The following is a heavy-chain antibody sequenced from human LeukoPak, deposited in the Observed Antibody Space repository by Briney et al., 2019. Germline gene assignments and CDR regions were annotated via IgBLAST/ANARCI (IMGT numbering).Heavy chain of an antibody. CDR2: IRGGGAGT. Sequence: PGGSLRLSCAASGFTFSSYAMNWVRQAPGKGLEWVSFIRGGGAGTRYADPVKGRFTISRDNSKNTLYLQMNSLRVEDTATYYCARCSGSYYIVAFAMWGQGTGVICSS. V-gene: IGHV3-23*01. CDR3: ARCSGSYYIVAFAM. CDR1: GFTFSSYA. D-gene: IGHD3-10*02. J-gene: IGHJ3*02.